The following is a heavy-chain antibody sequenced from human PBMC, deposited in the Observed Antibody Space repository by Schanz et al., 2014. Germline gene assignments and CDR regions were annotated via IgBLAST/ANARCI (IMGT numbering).Heavy chain of an antibody. J-gene: IGHJ3*02. CDR2: IYSGGST. Sequence: EVQLVESGGGLVQPGGSLRLSCAASGFTVSINYMSWVRQAPGKGLEWVSVIYSGGSTYYADSVTGRFTISGDNSKNTLFLQMNSLRAEDTAVYYCARRKHAFDIWGQGTMVTVSS. V-gene: IGHV3-66*01. CDR3: ARRKHAFDI. CDR1: GFTVSINY.